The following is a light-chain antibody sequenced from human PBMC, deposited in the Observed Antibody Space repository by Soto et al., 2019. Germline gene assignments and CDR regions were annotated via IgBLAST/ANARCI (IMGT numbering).Light chain of an antibody. CDR2: DAS. Sequence: IQLTQSPSSLSASVGDKVTISCRASQAINSALAWCQQRPGKAPMVLIYDASILESGVPSRFSSSGSGTYFTLTISSLQPEDFATYYCQQFNSYPLTFGGGTKVEIE. J-gene: IGKJ4*01. V-gene: IGKV1-13*02. CDR3: QQFNSYPLT. CDR1: QAINSA.